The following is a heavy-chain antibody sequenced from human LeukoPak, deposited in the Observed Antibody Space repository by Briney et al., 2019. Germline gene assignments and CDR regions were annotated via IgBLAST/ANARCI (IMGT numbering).Heavy chain of an antibody. Sequence: PGGSLRLSCAASGFTFSNAWMAWVRQAPGKGLEWVGRIRGKTDGGTIDYAAPVKDRFTISRDDSKNTLYLQMNSLEIEDTAVYFCTTDRTMKGYWGQGTLVTVSS. CDR1: GFTFSNAW. V-gene: IGHV3-15*01. J-gene: IGHJ4*02. D-gene: IGHD3-22*01. CDR3: TTDRTMKGY. CDR2: IRGKTDGGTI.